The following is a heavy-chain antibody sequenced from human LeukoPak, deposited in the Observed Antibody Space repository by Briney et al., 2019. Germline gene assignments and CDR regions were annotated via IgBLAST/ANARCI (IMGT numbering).Heavy chain of an antibody. J-gene: IGHJ6*02. CDR1: GFTFSSYA. CDR3: ARDSPPRSLLVYAIGPSYYYYGMDV. D-gene: IGHD2-8*01. CDR2: ISGSGGST. Sequence: GGSLRLSCAASGFTFSSYAMSWVRQAPGEGLEWVSGISGSGGSTYYADSVKGRFTISRDNSKNTLYLQMDSLRSEDTAVYYCARDSPPRSLLVYAIGPSYYYYGMDVWGQGTTVTVSS. V-gene: IGHV3-23*01.